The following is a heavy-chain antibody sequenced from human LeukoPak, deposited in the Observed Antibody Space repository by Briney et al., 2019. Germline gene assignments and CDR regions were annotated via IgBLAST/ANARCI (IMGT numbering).Heavy chain of an antibody. V-gene: IGHV1-46*01. Sequence: ASVKVSCKASGYTFTSYYVHWVRHAPGQGLEWLGTFKPNTRSAHPGLGFRDRVSMTGDMSTSTVFIELNSLRSEDTAVYYCVREKDGGNYDYWGQGTLVTVST. D-gene: IGHD1-7*01. CDR2: FKPNTRSA. J-gene: IGHJ4*01. CDR3: VREKDGGNYDY. CDR1: GYTFTSYY.